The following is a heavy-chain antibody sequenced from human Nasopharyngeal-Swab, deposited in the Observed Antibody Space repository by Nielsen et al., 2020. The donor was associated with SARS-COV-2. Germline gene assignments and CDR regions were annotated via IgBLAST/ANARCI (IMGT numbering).Heavy chain of an antibody. J-gene: IGHJ3*02. D-gene: IGHD2-15*01. CDR3: ARRDMWDAFDI. CDR1: GFSFSTHA. Sequence: GGSLRLSCAASGFSFSTHAMTWIRQAPGKGLEWVSSLGVGGGPTYYADSAKGRFTISSDNSKNTLYLQMNSLRAEDAAVYYCARRDMWDAFDIWGQGILVTVSS. V-gene: IGHV3-23*01. CDR2: LGVGGGPT.